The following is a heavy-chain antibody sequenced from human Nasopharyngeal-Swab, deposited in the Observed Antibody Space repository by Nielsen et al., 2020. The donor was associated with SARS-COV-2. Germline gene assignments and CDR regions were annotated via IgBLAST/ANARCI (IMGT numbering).Heavy chain of an antibody. D-gene: IGHD6-19*01. CDR2: IKQDGSEK. Sequence: VRQMPGKGLEWVANIKQDGSEKYYVDSVKGRFTISRDNSKNPLYLQMNSLRAEDTAVYYCARDSPYSSGWNYYYYYYYMDVWGKGTTVTVSS. CDR3: ARDSPYSSGWNYYYYYYYMDV. V-gene: IGHV3-7*05. J-gene: IGHJ6*03.